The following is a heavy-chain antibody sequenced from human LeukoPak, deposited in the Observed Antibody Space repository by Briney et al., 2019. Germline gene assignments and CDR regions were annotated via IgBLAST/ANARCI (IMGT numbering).Heavy chain of an antibody. CDR2: MNPNSGNT. V-gene: IGHV1-8*01. D-gene: IGHD2-15*01. CDR3: ARGLVKVVAATKTYYFDY. Sequence: ASVKVSCKASGYTFTSYGINWVRQATGQGLEWMGWMNPNSGNTGYAQKFQGRVTMTRNTSISTAYVELSSLRSEDTAVYYCARGLVKVVAATKTYYFDYWGQGTLVTVSS. CDR1: GYTFTSYG. J-gene: IGHJ4*02.